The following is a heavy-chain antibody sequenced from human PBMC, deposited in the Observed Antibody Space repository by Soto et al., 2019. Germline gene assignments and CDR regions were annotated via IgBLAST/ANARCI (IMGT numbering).Heavy chain of an antibody. CDR2: IKEDGSEK. Sequence: GESLRLSCTGSGFTFSSDWMTWVRQAPGKGLEWVANIKEDGSEKYYVDSVKGRFTISRDNAEKSLYLQMNSLKAEDSAVYYCARGIQQLDSWGQGTTVTVSS. V-gene: IGHV3-7*03. D-gene: IGHD6-13*01. CDR1: GFTFSSDW. CDR3: ARGIQQLDS. J-gene: IGHJ6*02.